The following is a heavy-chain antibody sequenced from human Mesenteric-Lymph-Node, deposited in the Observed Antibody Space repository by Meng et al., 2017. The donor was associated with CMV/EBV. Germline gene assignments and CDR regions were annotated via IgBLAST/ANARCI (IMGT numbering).Heavy chain of an antibody. J-gene: IGHJ4*02. D-gene: IGHD2-2*01. CDR2: ISYDGTNT. V-gene: IGHV3-30*18. CDR1: FTFSDYG. CDR3: AKDRRGYCSGTSCYGVDY. Sequence: FTFSDYGMHCVRQPPDKGLEWVAVISYDGTNTYYADSVKGRFTISKDNSQNTLYLQMNSLRGEDTAVYYCAKDRRGYCSGTSCYGVDYWGQGTPVTVSS.